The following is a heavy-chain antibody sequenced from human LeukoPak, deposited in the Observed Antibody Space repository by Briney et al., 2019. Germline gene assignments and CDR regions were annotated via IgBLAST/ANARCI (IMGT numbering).Heavy chain of an antibody. CDR1: GFTFSNYW. J-gene: IGHJ4*02. CDR3: ANYKRGYSGSSDY. D-gene: IGHD5-12*01. Sequence: PGGSLRLSCAASGFTFSNYWMIWVRQAPGKGLEWVANIKQDGSEKYYVDSVRGRFTIPRDNAKNSLYLQMNSLRAEDTAVYYCANYKRGYSGSSDYWGQGTLVTVSS. V-gene: IGHV3-7*01. CDR2: IKQDGSEK.